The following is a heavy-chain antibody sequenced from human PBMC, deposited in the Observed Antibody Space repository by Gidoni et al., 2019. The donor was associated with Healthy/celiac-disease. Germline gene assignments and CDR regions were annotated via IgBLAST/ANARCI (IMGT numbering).Heavy chain of an antibody. Sequence: QVQLVQSGAEVKKPGSSVKVSCKASGGTFSSYAISWVRQAPGQGLEWMGGIIPSFGTANYAQKFQGRGTITADESTSTAYMELSSLRSEDTAVYYCARGRAIVATIPYYFDYWGQGTLVTVSS. CDR1: GGTFSSYA. J-gene: IGHJ4*02. D-gene: IGHD5-12*01. V-gene: IGHV1-69*01. CDR2: IIPSFGTA. CDR3: ARGRAIVATIPYYFDY.